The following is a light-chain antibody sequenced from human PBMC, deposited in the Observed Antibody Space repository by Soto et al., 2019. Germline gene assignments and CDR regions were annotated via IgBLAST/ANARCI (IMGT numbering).Light chain of an antibody. V-gene: IGKV3-20*01. CDR3: QQYGSSGT. Sequence: EIVMTQSPATLSVSPGERATFSCRASQSVSSNLAWYRQRPGQAPRLLIYGSSSRAAGIPDRFRGSGTGTDFTLTIRRLEPEDFAVYYCQQYGSSGTFGQGTKVDIK. CDR1: QSVSSN. J-gene: IGKJ1*01. CDR2: GSS.